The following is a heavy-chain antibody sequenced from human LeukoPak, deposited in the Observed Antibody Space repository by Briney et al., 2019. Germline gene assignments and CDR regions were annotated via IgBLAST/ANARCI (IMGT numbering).Heavy chain of an antibody. CDR1: GGSLSNYY. J-gene: IGHJ4*02. CDR2: IYYSGSM. V-gene: IGHV4-59*08. Sequence: PSETLSLTCIVSGGSLSNYYWSWIRQPPGKGLEWIGYIYYSGSMYYNPSLKSRLTISVDTSKNQFSLKLRSVTAADTAVYYCARQTTVISFDYWGQGALVTVSS. D-gene: IGHD4-17*01. CDR3: ARQTTVISFDY.